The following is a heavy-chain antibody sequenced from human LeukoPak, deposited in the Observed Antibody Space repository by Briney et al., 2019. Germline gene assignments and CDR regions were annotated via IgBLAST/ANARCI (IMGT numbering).Heavy chain of an antibody. J-gene: IGHJ5*02. CDR1: GFTFSSYA. Sequence: GGSLRLSCAASGFTFSSYAMSWVRQAPGKGLEWVSAISGSGGSTYYADSVKGRFTISRDNSKNMLYLQMNSLRAEDTAVYYCASERTLDCGGDCYNDHWGQGTLVTVSS. CDR3: ASERTLDCGGDCYNDH. V-gene: IGHV3-23*01. D-gene: IGHD2-21*02. CDR2: ISGSGGST.